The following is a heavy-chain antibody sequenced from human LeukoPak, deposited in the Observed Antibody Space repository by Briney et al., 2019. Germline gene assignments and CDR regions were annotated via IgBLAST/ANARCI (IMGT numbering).Heavy chain of an antibody. V-gene: IGHV3-21*01. CDR2: ISVRSNYI. CDR1: GYTFSSFS. Sequence: GGSLRLSCAASGYTFSSFSINWVRQAPGKGLEWVSSISVRSNYIYYADSVRGRFSISRDDARDSLYLQMNSLRAEDTAVYYCVRLRRNSDTSGYYYYDFWGQGTLVTVSS. CDR3: VRLRRNSDTSGYYYYDF. D-gene: IGHD3-22*01. J-gene: IGHJ4*02.